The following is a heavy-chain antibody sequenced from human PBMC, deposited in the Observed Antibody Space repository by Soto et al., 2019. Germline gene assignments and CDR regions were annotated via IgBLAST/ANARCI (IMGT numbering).Heavy chain of an antibody. CDR1: GFTFSSYS. V-gene: IGHV3-21*01. Sequence: EVQLVESGGGLVKPGGSLRLSCAASGFTFSSYSMNWVRQAPGKGLEWVSSISSSSSYIYYADSVKGRFTISRDNAKNSLYLQLNILSAEDTAVYYCASDAALKYDFWSGPNWFDPWGQGTLGTGSS. D-gene: IGHD3-3*01. CDR3: ASDAALKYDFWSGPNWFDP. J-gene: IGHJ5*02. CDR2: ISSSSSYI.